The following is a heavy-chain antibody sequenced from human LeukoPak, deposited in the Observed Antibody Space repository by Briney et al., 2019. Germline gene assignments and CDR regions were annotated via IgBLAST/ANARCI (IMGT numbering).Heavy chain of an antibody. CDR3: ARESFGDYYFDY. D-gene: IGHD4-17*01. CDR1: GVTFSNYV. Sequence: GGSLRLSCASSGVTFSNYVLYWVRQAPGKGLEWVAGMSHDGSNIYYADPVKGRFTVSRDNSKNTLYLQMNSLRVEDTAVYSCARESFGDYYFDYWGQGTLVTVSS. CDR2: MSHDGSNI. V-gene: IGHV3-30*14. J-gene: IGHJ4*02.